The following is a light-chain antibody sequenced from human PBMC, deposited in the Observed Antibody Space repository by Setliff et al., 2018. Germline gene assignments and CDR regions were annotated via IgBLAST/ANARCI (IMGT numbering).Light chain of an antibody. CDR1: SSDVGGYNY. J-gene: IGLJ2*01. CDR3: SSYTSSYTGV. Sequence: QSVLTQPASVSGSPGQSITISCTGTSSDVGGYNYVSWYQQHPGKAPKLMIYDVSKRPSGVSNRFSGSKSGNTASLTISGLQAEDEADYYCSSYTSSYTGVFGGGTK. CDR2: DVS. V-gene: IGLV2-14*01.